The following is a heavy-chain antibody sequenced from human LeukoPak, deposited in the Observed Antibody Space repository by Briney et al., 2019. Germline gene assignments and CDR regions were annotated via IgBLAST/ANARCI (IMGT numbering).Heavy chain of an antibody. CDR2: IYHSRTV. CDR3: VKSRLGTDTSTVHSFAY. J-gene: IGHJ4*02. CDR1: GGSIRSLY. D-gene: IGHD4-11*01. V-gene: IGHV4-59*11. Sequence: SETLSLTCTVSGGSIRSLYWNWIRQPPGKGLEWIGFIYHSRTVTYNPSLKSRGTMSVDTSKDQVSLKLTSVTAADTAVYYCVKSRLGTDTSTVHSFAYWGQGILVTVSS.